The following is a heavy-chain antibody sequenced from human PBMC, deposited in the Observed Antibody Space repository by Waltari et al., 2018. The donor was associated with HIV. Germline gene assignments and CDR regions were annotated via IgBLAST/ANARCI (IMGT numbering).Heavy chain of an antibody. D-gene: IGHD4-17*01. CDR1: GLTLRDYY. CDR2: ISRGGSST. Sequence: QVQLEESGGALVKPGGSLRLSCAASGLTLRDYYMSWMRQAPGKGMEWIAHISRGGSSTYYADSVKGRFTISRDNAKNSLYLQMLSLRAEDTAIYYCARGEQSAHGPSDYWGQGTLVTVSS. CDR3: ARGEQSAHGPSDY. V-gene: IGHV3-11*01. J-gene: IGHJ4*02.